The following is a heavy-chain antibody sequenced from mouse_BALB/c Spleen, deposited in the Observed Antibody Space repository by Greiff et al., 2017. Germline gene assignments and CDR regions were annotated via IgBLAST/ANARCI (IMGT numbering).Heavy chain of an antibody. CDR3: ARDWRYYDYAGTWFAY. D-gene: IGHD2-4*01. Sequence: EVKLVESGGGLVQPGGSLKLSCAASGFTFSSYGMSWVRQTPDKRLELVATINSNGGSTYYPDSVKGRFTISRDNAKNTLYLQMSSLKSEDTAMYNCARDWRYYDYAGTWFAYWGQGTLVTVSA. V-gene: IGHV5-6-3*01. CDR2: INSNGGST. J-gene: IGHJ3*01. CDR1: GFTFSSYG.